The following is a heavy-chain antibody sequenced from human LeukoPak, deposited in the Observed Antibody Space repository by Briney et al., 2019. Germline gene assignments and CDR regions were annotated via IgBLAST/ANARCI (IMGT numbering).Heavy chain of an antibody. CDR2: IYHSGSI. D-gene: IGHD5-18*01. V-gene: IGHV4-38-2*02. CDR3: AREVQGDSYNF. Sequence: SETLSLTCTVSGYSISSGYYWGWIRQPPGKGLEWIGSIYHSGSIYYNPSLKSRVTISVDTSKNQFSLKLSAVTAADTAVYYCAREVQGDSYNFWGQGTLVTVSS. J-gene: IGHJ4*02. CDR1: GYSISSGYY.